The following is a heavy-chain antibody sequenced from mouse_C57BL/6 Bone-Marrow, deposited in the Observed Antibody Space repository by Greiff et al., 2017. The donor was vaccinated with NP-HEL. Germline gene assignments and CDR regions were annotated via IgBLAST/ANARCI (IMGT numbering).Heavy chain of an antibody. CDR2: IYPGDGDT. V-gene: IGHV1-80*01. D-gene: IGHD2-4*01. J-gene: IGHJ4*01. CDR1: GYAFSSYW. Sequence: QVQLQQSGAELVKPGASVKISCKASGYAFSSYWMNWVKQRPGKGLEWIGQIYPGDGDTNYNGKFKGKATLTADKSSSTAYMQLSSLTSEDSAVYFCARGLRQGTRYAMDYWGQGTSVTVSS. CDR3: ARGLRQGTRYAMDY.